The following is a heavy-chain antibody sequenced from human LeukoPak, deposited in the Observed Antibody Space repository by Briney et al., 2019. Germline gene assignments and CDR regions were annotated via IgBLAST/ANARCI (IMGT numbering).Heavy chain of an antibody. Sequence: TSETLSLTCTVSGGYISSYYWSWIRQPPGKGLEWIGYIYYSGSTNYNPSLKSRVTISVDTSKNQFSLKLSSVTAADTAVYYCARGWVFDDSSGYYYDYWGQGTLVTVSS. J-gene: IGHJ4*02. CDR3: ARGWVFDDSSGYYYDY. CDR2: IYYSGST. V-gene: IGHV4-59*01. CDR1: GGYISSYY. D-gene: IGHD3-22*01.